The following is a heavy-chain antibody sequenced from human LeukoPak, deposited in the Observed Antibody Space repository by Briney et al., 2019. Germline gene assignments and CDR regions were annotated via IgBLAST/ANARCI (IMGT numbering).Heavy chain of an antibody. CDR2: IRSKAYGGTT. J-gene: IGHJ6*03. CDR3: TRDDPPNGDYYYYYMDV. D-gene: IGHD4-17*01. V-gene: IGHV3-49*03. Sequence: GVSLRLSCTASGFTFGEYAMSWFRQAPGKGVEGVGFIRSKAYGGTTEYDASVKGRFTISRDDSNSIDYLKMNSLKTEDRAVYYCTRDDPPNGDYYYYYMDVWGKGNTVTVSS. CDR1: GFTFGEYA.